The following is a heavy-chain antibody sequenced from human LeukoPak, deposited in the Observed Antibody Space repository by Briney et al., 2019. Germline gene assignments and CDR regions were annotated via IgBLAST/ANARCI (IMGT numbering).Heavy chain of an antibody. Sequence: PGGSLRLSCAASGFTVSSNYMSWVRQAPGKGLEWVSVIYSGGSTYYADSVKGRFTISRDNSKNTLYLQMNSLRAEDTAVYYCARSTFALPTQNEVRFLEWASGYYYYYYMDVWGKGTTVTVSS. CDR2: IYSGGST. CDR1: GFTVSSNY. CDR3: ARSTFALPTQNEVRFLEWASGYYYYYYMDV. J-gene: IGHJ6*03. D-gene: IGHD3-3*01. V-gene: IGHV3-53*01.